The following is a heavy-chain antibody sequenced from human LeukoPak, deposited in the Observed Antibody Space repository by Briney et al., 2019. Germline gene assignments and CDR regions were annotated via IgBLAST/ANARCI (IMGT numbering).Heavy chain of an antibody. CDR1: GFTFSSYS. CDR2: ISSGSSYI. Sequence: GGSLRLSCAASGFTFSSYSMNWVRQAPGKGLEWVSSISSGSSYIYYADSVKGRFTISRDNAKNSLYLQMNSLRAEDTAVYYCARDKHIVVVTATLDYWGQGTLVTVSS. CDR3: ARDKHIVVVTATLDY. V-gene: IGHV3-21*01. J-gene: IGHJ4*02. D-gene: IGHD2-21*02.